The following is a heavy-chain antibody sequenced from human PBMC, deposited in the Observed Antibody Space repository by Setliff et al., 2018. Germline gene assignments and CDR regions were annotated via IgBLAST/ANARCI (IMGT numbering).Heavy chain of an antibody. Sequence: QALSLTCTVSGGSISSGIYYWRWIRHTAGKGLEWIGRVYTNGGSDYNPFLKSRVSISLDTSKNQFSLKLISVTSADTAVYYCARANKNLDYEYYYYMDVWGKGTTVTVSS. D-gene: IGHD4-17*01. CDR1: GGSISSGIYY. V-gene: IGHV4-61*02. CDR3: ARANKNLDYEYYYYMDV. CDR2: VYTNGGS. J-gene: IGHJ6*03.